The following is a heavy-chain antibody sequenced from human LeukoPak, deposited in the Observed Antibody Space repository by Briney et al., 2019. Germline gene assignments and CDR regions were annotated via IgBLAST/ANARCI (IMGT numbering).Heavy chain of an antibody. CDR1: GYSISSGYY. D-gene: IGHD3-22*01. Sequence: SETLSLTCTVSGYSISSGYYWGWIRQPPGKGLEWIGSIYHSGSTNYNPSLKSRVTISVDKSKNQFSLKLSSVTAADTAVYYWASFYYYNSSGYPRVFDYWGQGTLVTVSS. J-gene: IGHJ4*02. CDR2: IYHSGST. CDR3: ASFYYYNSSGYPRVFDY. V-gene: IGHV4-38-2*02.